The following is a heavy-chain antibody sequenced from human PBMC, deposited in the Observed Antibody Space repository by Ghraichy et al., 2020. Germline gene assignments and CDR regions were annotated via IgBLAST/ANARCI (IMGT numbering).Heavy chain of an antibody. CDR2: IYSGGST. CDR3: ARDSLAPYYYGMDV. CDR1: GFTVSSNY. Sequence: GGSLRLSCAASGFTVSSNYMSWVRQAPGKGLEWVSVIYSGGSTYYADSVKGRFTISRHNSKNTLYLQMNSLRAEDTAVYYCARDSLAPYYYGMDVWGQGPTVTVSS. V-gene: IGHV3-53*04. J-gene: IGHJ6*02.